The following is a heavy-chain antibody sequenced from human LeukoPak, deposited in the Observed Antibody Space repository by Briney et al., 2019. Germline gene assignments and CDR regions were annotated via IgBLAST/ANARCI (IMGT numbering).Heavy chain of an antibody. V-gene: IGHV1-2*02. J-gene: IGHJ6*03. CDR2: INPNSGGT. D-gene: IGHD2-2*01. CDR3: ARPAAIGYYYYYYMDV. CDR1: GYTFTGYY. Sequence: ASVKVSCKASGYTFTGYYMHWVRQAPGQGLEWMGWINPNSGGTNYAQKFQGRVTMTRDTSISTAYMELSRLRSDDTAVYYCARPAAIGYYYYYYMDVWGKGTRSPSP.